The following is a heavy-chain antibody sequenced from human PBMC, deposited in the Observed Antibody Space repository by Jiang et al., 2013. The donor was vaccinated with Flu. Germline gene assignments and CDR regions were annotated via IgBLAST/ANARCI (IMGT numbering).Heavy chain of an antibody. J-gene: IGHJ4*02. CDR2: INHSGST. Sequence: LLKPSETLSLTCAVYGGSFSGYYWSWIRQPPGKGLEWIGEINHSGSTNYNPSLKSRVTISVDTSKNQFSLKLSSVTAADTAVYYCARGPNSSDFDYWGPGNPGHRLL. CDR1: GGSFSGYY. D-gene: IGHD3-22*01. CDR3: ARGPNSSDFDY. V-gene: IGHV4-34*01.